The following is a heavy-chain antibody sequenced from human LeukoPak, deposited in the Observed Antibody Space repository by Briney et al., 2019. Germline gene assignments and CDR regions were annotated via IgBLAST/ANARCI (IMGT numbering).Heavy chain of an antibody. CDR1: GFTLSIYW. Sequence: GGSLRLSCAASGFTLSIYWMSWVRQAPGKRLEWVANIKQDGSEKYYVDSVKGRFTISRDNAKNSLYLQMNSLRAEDTAVYYCAREVSSGWYYFDYWGQGTLVTVSS. CDR3: AREVSSGWYYFDY. D-gene: IGHD6-13*01. J-gene: IGHJ4*02. CDR2: IKQDGSEK. V-gene: IGHV3-7*01.